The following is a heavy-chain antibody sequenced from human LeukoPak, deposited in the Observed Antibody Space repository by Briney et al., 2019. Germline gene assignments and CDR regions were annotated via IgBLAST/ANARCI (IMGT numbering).Heavy chain of an antibody. CDR3: AKDIGSIAQITMVRGVTVLNAFDI. Sequence: PGGSLRLSCAASGFTFDDYAMHWVRQAPGKGLEWVSGISWNSGSIGYADSVKGRFTISRDNAKNSLYLQMNSLRAEDTALYYCAKDIGSIAQITMVRGVTVLNAFDIWGQGTMVTVSS. V-gene: IGHV3-9*01. J-gene: IGHJ3*02. D-gene: IGHD3-10*01. CDR1: GFTFDDYA. CDR2: ISWNSGSI.